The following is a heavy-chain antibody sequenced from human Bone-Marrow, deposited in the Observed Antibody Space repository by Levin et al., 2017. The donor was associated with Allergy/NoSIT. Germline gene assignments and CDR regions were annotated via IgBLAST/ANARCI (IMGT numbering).Heavy chain of an antibody. J-gene: IGHJ3*02. CDR3: AKERSGGNLFEM. CDR1: GYSFSSYT. Sequence: SVKVSCQASGYSFSSYTLNWLRQAPGQGLEWMGGIIPIFGTTNFAQKFHDRVTITADTSTSTSYMELTSLMSDDTAVYYCAKERSGGNLFEMWGQGTMVTVSS. D-gene: IGHD2-8*02. CDR2: IIPIFGTT. V-gene: IGHV1-69*06.